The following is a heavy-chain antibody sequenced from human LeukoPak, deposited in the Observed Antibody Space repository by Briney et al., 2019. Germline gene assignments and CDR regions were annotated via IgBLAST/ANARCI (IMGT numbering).Heavy chain of an antibody. CDR2: IYPGDSDT. CDR3: ARSHGVVPAATSYYYYYGMDV. CDR1: GYSFTSYW. J-gene: IGHJ6*02. V-gene: IGHV5-51*01. D-gene: IGHD2-2*01. Sequence: GESLKISCKGSGYSFTSYWIGWVRQMPGKGLEWMGIIYPGDSDTRYSPSFQGQVTISADKSISTAYLQWSSLKASDTAMYYCARSHGVVPAATSYYYYYGMDVWGQGTTVTVSS.